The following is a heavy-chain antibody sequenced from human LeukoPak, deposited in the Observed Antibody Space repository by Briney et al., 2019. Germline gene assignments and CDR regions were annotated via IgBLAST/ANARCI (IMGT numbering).Heavy chain of an antibody. Sequence: SETLSLTCAVYGGSFSGYYWSWIRQPPGKGLEWIGEINHSGSTNYNPSLKSRVTISVDTSRNQFSLKLSSVTAADTAVYSCARVDYGSGSRYYYYFYMDVWGKGTTVTVSS. CDR1: GGSFSGYY. J-gene: IGHJ6*03. D-gene: IGHD3-10*01. CDR3: ARVDYGSGSRYYYYFYMDV. CDR2: INHSGST. V-gene: IGHV4-34*01.